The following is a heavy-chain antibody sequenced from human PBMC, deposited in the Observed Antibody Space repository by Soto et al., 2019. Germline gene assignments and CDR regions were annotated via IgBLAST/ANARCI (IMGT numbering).Heavy chain of an antibody. V-gene: IGHV3-30*18. J-gene: IGHJ4*02. Sequence: GGSLRLSCAVSGFTFSDYGMHWVRQAPGKGPEWVAVMSYDGSYKYYADSVKGRFTISRDLSGNTLFLQMNSLRLEDTAVYFCAKEMYPRTVLDSSSPWGDYWGQGTLVTVSS. CDR1: GFTFSDYG. CDR2: MSYDGSYK. D-gene: IGHD6-6*01. CDR3: AKEMYPRTVLDSSSPWGDY.